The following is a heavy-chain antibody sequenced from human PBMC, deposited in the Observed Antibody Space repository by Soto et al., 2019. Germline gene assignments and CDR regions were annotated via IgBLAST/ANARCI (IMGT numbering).Heavy chain of an antibody. D-gene: IGHD3-22*01. CDR2: INHSGST. CDR3: ARAKYYYDSSGYYYY. Sequence: KASETLSLTCAVYGGSFSGYYWSWIRQPPGKGLEWVGEINHSGSTNYNPSLKSRVTISVDTSKNQFSLKLSSVTAADTAVYYCARAKYYYDSSGYYYYWGQGTLVTVSS. V-gene: IGHV4-34*01. CDR1: GGSFSGYY. J-gene: IGHJ4*02.